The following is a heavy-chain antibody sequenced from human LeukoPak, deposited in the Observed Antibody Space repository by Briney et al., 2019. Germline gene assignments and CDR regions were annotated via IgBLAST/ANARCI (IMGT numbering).Heavy chain of an antibody. Sequence: SETLSLTCTVSGGSISSYYWSWIRQPPGHGLEWIGYIYYSGRTNYNPSLKSRITISVDTSKNQFSLKLRSVTAADTAVYYCARLYYDFWSGYLGYYYYYMDVWGKGTTVTVSS. CDR1: GGSISSYY. CDR2: IYYSGRT. CDR3: ARLYYDFWSGYLGYYYYYMDV. J-gene: IGHJ6*03. D-gene: IGHD3-3*01. V-gene: IGHV4-59*12.